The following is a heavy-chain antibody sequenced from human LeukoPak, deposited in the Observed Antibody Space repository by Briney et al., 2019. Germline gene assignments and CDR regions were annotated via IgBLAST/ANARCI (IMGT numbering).Heavy chain of an antibody. CDR1: GGSISSYY. J-gene: IGHJ6*03. Sequence: PSETLSLTCTVSGGSISSYYWSWIRQPAGKGLEWIGRIYTSGSTNYNPSLKSRVTMSVDTSKNQFSLKLSSVTAADTAVYYCARDRPPGAVAVTRHYYYYMDVWGKGTTVTVSS. V-gene: IGHV4-4*07. CDR3: ARDRPPGAVAVTRHYYYYMDV. CDR2: IYTSGST. D-gene: IGHD6-19*01.